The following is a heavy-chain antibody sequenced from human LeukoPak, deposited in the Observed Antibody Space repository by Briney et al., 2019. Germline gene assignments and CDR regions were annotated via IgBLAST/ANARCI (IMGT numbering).Heavy chain of an antibody. D-gene: IGHD2-2*01. CDR1: GGSISSGGYY. CDR2: IYNSGSP. J-gene: IGHJ4*02. V-gene: IGHV4-31*02. Sequence: SQTLSLTCTVSGGSISSGGYYWNWIRQHPGKGLEWIGYIYNSGSPYYNPSLKSRVTISVDTSKNQFSVRLSSVTAADTAMYYCARAPQTYCSITACYIFDYWGQGTLVTVSS. CDR3: ARAPQTYCSITACYIFDY.